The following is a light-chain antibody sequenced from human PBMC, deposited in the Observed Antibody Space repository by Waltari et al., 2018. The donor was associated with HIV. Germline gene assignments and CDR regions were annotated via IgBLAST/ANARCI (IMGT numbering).Light chain of an antibody. Sequence: QSVLTQPPSASGIPGQRVTISCSGSSSNIGSKYVYWYQQLPGTAPKLPIYRNYQRPSGVPDRFSGSKSGTSASLAISGLRSEDEADYYCAAWDDSLSGRGVFGGGTKLTVL. J-gene: IGLJ2*01. CDR3: AAWDDSLSGRGV. CDR2: RNY. CDR1: SSNIGSKY. V-gene: IGLV1-47*01.